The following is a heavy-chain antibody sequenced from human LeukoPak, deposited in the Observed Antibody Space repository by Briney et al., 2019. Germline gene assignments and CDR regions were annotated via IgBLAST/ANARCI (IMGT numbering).Heavy chain of an antibody. V-gene: IGHV1-2*02. D-gene: IGHD2-21*02. CDR3: AREGSYCVGGDCYSFDF. CDR1: GYKFISHY. Sequence: ASVRVSCKTSGYKFISHYLQWVRQAPGLGSEWMGWMHGGNGNTRYAEKFEGRVTMTRDTSTSTAYMDLNRLTSDDTAVYYCAREGSYCVGGDCYSFDFWGQGTLVTVSS. CDR2: MHGGNGNT. J-gene: IGHJ4*02.